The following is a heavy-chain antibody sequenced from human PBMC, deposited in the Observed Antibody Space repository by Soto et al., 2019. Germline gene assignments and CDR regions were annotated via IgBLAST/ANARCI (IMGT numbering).Heavy chain of an antibody. CDR2: ISYDGSNK. CDR3: AKNLVPYCGGDCGFFDDGMDV. D-gene: IGHD2-21*02. V-gene: IGHV3-30*18. J-gene: IGHJ6*02. CDR1: GFTFSSYG. Sequence: QVQLVESGGGVVQPGRSLRLSCAASGFTFSSYGMHWVRQAPGKGLEWVAVISYDGSNKYYADSVKGRFTISRDNSKNTLYLQMNSLRAEDTAVYYCAKNLVPYCGGDCGFFDDGMDVWGQGTTVTVSS.